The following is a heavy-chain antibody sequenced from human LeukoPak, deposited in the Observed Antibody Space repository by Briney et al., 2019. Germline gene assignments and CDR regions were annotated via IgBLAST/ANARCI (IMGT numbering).Heavy chain of an antibody. D-gene: IGHD3-22*01. CDR3: ARGDYYDASGYQPPFNY. J-gene: IGHJ4*02. Sequence: SETLSLTCTVSGGSISSYYWSWIRQPPGKGLEWIGEINRSGSTNYNPSLKSRVTMSGDTYKNHFSLKLSSVTAGDTAVYYCARGDYYDASGYQPPFNYWGQGTLVTVSS. CDR2: INRSGST. CDR1: GGSISSYY. V-gene: IGHV4-34*01.